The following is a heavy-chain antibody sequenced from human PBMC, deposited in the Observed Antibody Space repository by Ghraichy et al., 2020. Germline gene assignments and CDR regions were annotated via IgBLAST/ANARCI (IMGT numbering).Heavy chain of an antibody. CDR2: INPNSGGT. J-gene: IGHJ4*02. CDR1: GYTFTGYY. D-gene: IGHD5-18*01. Sequence: ASVKVSCKASGYTFTGYYMHWVRQAPGQGLEWMGWINPNSGGTNYAQKFQGRVTMTRDTSISTAYMELSRLRSDDTAVYYCAFLGSNGGYTAMFFDYWGQGTLVTVSS. V-gene: IGHV1-2*02. CDR3: AFLGSNGGYTAMFFDY.